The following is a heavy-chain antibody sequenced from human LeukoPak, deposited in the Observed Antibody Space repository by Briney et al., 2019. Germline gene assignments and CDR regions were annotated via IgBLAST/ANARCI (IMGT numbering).Heavy chain of an antibody. CDR3: ARERRGGATRGGAFDI. CDR1: GFTFSSYG. CDR2: IWYDGSNK. D-gene: IGHD1-26*01. V-gene: IGHV3-33*01. Sequence: GGSLRLSCAASGFTFSSYGMHWVRQAPGKGLEWVAVIWYDGSNKYYADSVKGRFTISRDNSKNTLYLQMNSLRAEDTAVYYCARERRGGATRGGAFDIWGQGTIVTVSS. J-gene: IGHJ3*02.